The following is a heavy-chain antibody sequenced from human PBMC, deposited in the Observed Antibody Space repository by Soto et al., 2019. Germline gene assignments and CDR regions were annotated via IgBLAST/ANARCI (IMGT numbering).Heavy chain of an antibody. D-gene: IGHD3-22*01. J-gene: IGHJ3*02. CDR3: ARLHLKYYYDSSGYNDAFDI. CDR2: INHSGST. Sequence: SETLSLTCAVYGGSFSGYYWSWIRQPPGKGLEWIGEINHSGSTNYNPSLKSRVTISVDTSKNQFSLKLSSVTAADTAVYYCARLHLKYYYDSSGYNDAFDIWGQGAMVTVSS. CDR1: GGSFSGYY. V-gene: IGHV4-34*01.